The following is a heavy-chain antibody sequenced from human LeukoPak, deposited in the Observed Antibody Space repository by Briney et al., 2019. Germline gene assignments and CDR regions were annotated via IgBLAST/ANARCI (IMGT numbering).Heavy chain of an antibody. CDR2: ISHYT. V-gene: IGHV1-18*01. CDR1: GYTFSNYG. D-gene: IGHD2-15*01. J-gene: IGHJ4*02. CDR3: ARGPQLRCSGGSCYDRRYYFDY. Sequence: ASVKVSXKASGYTFSNYGISWVRQAPGQGLEWMGWISHYTNYPHKFQGRVTLTTDTSTSTAYMELSSLRSEDTAVYYCARGPQLRCSGGSCYDRRYYFDYWGQGTLVTVSS.